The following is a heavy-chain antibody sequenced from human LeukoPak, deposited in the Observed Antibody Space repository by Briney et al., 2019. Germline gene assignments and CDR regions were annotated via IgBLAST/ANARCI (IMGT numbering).Heavy chain of an antibody. J-gene: IGHJ4*02. CDR1: GGSFSGYY. Sequence: PSETLSLTCAVYGGSFSGYYWSWIRQPPGKGREWIGEINHSGSTNYNPSLKSRVTISVDTSKNQFSLKLSSVTAADTAVYYCARGYSSSQNYFDYWGQGTLVTVSS. D-gene: IGHD6-6*01. CDR3: ARGYSSSQNYFDY. V-gene: IGHV4-34*01. CDR2: INHSGST.